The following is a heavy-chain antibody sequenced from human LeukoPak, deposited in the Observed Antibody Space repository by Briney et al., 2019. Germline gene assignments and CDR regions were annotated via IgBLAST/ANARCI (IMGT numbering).Heavy chain of an antibody. V-gene: IGHV4-34*01. CDR3: ARANTEYCSDGDCFPREFDY. Sequence: KPSETLSLTCAVYGGSFSGYYWSWIRQPPGKGLEWIGEINHSGSTNYNPSLKSRVTISVDTSKTQFSLKLNSVTAADTAVYYCARANTEYCSDGDCFPREFDYWGQGSLVTVSS. CDR2: INHSGST. D-gene: IGHD2-21*02. CDR1: GGSFSGYY. J-gene: IGHJ4*02.